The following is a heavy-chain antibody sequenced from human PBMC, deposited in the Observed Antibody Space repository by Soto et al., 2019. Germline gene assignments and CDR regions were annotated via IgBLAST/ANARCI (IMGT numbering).Heavy chain of an antibody. CDR3: ARQAALPGTPFDS. J-gene: IGHJ4*02. CDR1: GGSISGYY. V-gene: IGHV4-59*01. Sequence: QVHLQESGPGLVKPSETLSLTCTVSGGSISGYYWNWIRKSPGKGLEWLGYIYFSGSTHYNPSLQTRLTISLATSKHQFSLTLSSVTAADTAVYYCARQAALPGTPFDSWGQGTLVSVSS. D-gene: IGHD6-13*01. CDR2: IYFSGST.